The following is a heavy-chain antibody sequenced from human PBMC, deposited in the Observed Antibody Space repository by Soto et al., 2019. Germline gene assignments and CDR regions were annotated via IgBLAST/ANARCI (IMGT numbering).Heavy chain of an antibody. V-gene: IGHV3-23*01. CDR3: ATDGISSGWYPLDY. J-gene: IGHJ4*02. CDR1: GLTFSNHA. D-gene: IGHD6-13*01. CDR2: ISATYGST. Sequence: GGSLRLSCAASGLTFSNHAMNWVRQAPGKGLEWVSVISATYGSTYYADSVKGRFTISRDNSKNTVFLQMNSLRVEDTAVYYCATDGISSGWYPLDYWGQGTLVTVSS.